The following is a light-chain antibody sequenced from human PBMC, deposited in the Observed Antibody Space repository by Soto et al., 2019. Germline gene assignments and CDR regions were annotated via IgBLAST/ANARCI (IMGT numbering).Light chain of an antibody. V-gene: IGKV1-5*03. CDR2: KAS. CDR1: QSISSW. CDR3: QQYNSYSSWT. Sequence: DSQMPQSPSTLSASVGDRVTITCRASQSISSWLAWYQQKPGKAPKLLIYKASSLESGVPSRFSGSGSGTEFTLTISSLQPDDFATYYCQQYNSYSSWTFGQGTKVDIK. J-gene: IGKJ1*01.